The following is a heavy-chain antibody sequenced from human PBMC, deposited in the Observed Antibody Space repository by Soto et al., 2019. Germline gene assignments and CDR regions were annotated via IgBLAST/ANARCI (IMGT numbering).Heavy chain of an antibody. V-gene: IGHV1-18*01. CDR1: GYTLTELS. CDR2: ISAYNGNT. Sequence: ASVKVSCKVSGYTLTELSMHWVRQAPGKGLEWMGWISAYNGNTNYAQKLQGRVTMTTDTSTSTAYMELRSLRSDDTAVYYCARSPVVVVVYWFDPWGQGTLVTVSS. D-gene: IGHD2-15*01. CDR3: ARSPVVVVVYWFDP. J-gene: IGHJ5*02.